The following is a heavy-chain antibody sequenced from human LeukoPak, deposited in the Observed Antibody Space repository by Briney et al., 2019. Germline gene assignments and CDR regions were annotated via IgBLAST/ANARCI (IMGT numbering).Heavy chain of an antibody. CDR1: GFAFSSYA. CDR3: AKDEGGFAVPRGDAFDI. D-gene: IGHD3-16*01. Sequence: PGGSLRLSCAASGFAFSSYAMSWVRQAPGKGLEWVSLISGSGDKTYYADSVKGRFTISRDNSKSTLYLQMNSLRPEDTAVYYCAKDEGGFAVPRGDAFDIWGQGTTVTVSS. CDR2: ISGSGDKT. V-gene: IGHV3-23*01. J-gene: IGHJ3*02.